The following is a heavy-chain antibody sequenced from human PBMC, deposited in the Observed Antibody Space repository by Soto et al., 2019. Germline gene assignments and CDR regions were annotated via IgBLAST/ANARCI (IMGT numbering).Heavy chain of an antibody. Sequence: EVQLLESGGGLVQPGGSLRLSCAASGFTYSSSAMSWVRQAPGKGLEWVSGISDDGGSTYYADSVMGRFTISRDNSRSTLYLQMNSLRAEDTALYYCAKDLGYYGSGSVFDYWGQGTLVTVSS. CDR1: GFTYSSSA. V-gene: IGHV3-23*01. J-gene: IGHJ4*02. CDR3: AKDLGYYGSGSVFDY. CDR2: ISDDGGST. D-gene: IGHD3-10*01.